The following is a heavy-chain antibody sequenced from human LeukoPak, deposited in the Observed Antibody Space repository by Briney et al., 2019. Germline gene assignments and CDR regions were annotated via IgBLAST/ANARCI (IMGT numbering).Heavy chain of an antibody. CDR1: GYSMSSGYY. J-gene: IGHJ4*02. CDR3: VKSGGYGLIDY. V-gene: IGHV4-38-2*02. D-gene: IGHD6-19*01. CDR2: IFHSGNS. Sequence: SETLSLTCTVSGYSMSSGYYWGWIRQPPGKGLQWIGSIFHSGNSYYNPSLKSRVTISVDMSKNQFSLRLSSVTAADTAMYYCVKSGGYGLIDYWGQGTLVTVSS.